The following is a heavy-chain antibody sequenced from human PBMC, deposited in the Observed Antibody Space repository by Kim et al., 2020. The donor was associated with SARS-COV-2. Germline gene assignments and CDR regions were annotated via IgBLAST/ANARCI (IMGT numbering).Heavy chain of an antibody. CDR3: ASGGIQNNWFDP. D-gene: IGHD3-10*01. V-gene: IGHV3-33*01. Sequence: YADSVKGRFTISRDNSKNTLYLQMNSLRAEDTAVYYCASGGIQNNWFDPWGQGTLVTVSS. J-gene: IGHJ5*02.